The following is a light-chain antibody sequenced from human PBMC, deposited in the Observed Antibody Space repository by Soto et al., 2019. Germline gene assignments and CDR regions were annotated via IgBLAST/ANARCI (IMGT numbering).Light chain of an antibody. CDR1: QSVTNSL. J-gene: IGKJ4*01. V-gene: IGKV3-15*01. Sequence: EIVMTQAPVTLSVSPGERATLSCRASQSVTNSLLAWYQQKPGQAPRLLIYDVSTRATGIPARFSGSGSGTQFTLTISRLQSEDFAVYYCQQYSAWPLTFGGGTKVDIK. CDR2: DVS. CDR3: QQYSAWPLT.